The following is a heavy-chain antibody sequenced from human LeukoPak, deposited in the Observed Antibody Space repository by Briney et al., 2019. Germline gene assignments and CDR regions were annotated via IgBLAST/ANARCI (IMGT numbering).Heavy chain of an antibody. CDR2: FDPEDGET. D-gene: IGHD3-10*01. V-gene: IGHV1-24*01. J-gene: IGHJ4*02. Sequence: ASVKVSCKVSGYTLTELSMHWVRQAPGKGLEWMGGFDPEDGETIYAQKFQGRVTMTEDTSTDTAYMELSSLRSEDTAVYYCATLLMVRGVLDYWGQGTLVTVSS. CDR1: GYTLTELS. CDR3: ATLLMVRGVLDY.